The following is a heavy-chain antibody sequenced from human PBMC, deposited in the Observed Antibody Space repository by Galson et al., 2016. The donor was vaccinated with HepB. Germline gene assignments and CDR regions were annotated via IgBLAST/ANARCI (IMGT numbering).Heavy chain of an antibody. J-gene: IGHJ6*04. CDR2: IWYDGSNK. V-gene: IGHV3-33*01. CDR3: ARDYRSRDWTAWGMGV. D-gene: IGHD3/OR15-3a*01. Sequence: SLRLSCAASGFTFSDYGMHWVRQAPGKGLEWLAVIWYDGSNKYYGDSVKGRFTISRDDSKNALSLQMDSLRVDDPAVYYCARDYRSRDWTAWGMGVWGEGTTVTVSS. CDR1: GFTFSDYG.